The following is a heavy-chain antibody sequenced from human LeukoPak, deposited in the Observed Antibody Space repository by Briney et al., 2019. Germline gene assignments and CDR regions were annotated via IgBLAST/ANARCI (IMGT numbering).Heavy chain of an antibody. Sequence: QPGGSLRLSCAASGFTFSGSAMSWVRQAPGKGLEWVAFIRHDGNNKYYADSVKGRFTISRDNSKNTLYLQMNSLRAEDTALYYCAKDGSLYSSSWYLDYWGQGTLVTVSS. D-gene: IGHD6-13*01. V-gene: IGHV3-30*02. CDR2: IRHDGNNK. CDR1: GFTFSGSA. CDR3: AKDGSLYSSSWYLDY. J-gene: IGHJ4*02.